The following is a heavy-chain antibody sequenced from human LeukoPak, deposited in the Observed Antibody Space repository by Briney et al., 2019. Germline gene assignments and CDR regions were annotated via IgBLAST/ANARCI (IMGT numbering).Heavy chain of an antibody. Sequence: WGTLRLSCAASGFTFSSYAMSWVSQAPGKGLEWVSSIIGSGGSTYYPESVKGRFTISRDNSKNTLYLQMNSLRAEGTAVYYCANHNWGLGVYDYYMDVWGRGTTVTVSS. CDR2: IIGSGGST. CDR1: GFTFSSYA. CDR3: ANHNWGLGVYDYYMDV. J-gene: IGHJ6*03. D-gene: IGHD7-27*01. V-gene: IGHV3-23*01.